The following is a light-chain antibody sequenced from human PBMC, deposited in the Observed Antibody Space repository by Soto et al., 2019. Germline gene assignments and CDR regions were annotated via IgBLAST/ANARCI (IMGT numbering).Light chain of an antibody. V-gene: IGLV2-14*03. J-gene: IGLJ1*01. Sequence: QSVLTQPASVSGSPGQSITISCTGTSRDVGAYDYVSWYLQYPDKAPQLLIYYVDHRPSGVSSRFSGSKSGNTASLTISGLQAEDEADYYCSSYTSSSTPLYVFGTGTKVTVL. CDR2: YVD. CDR3: SSYTSSSTPLYV. CDR1: SRDVGAYDY.